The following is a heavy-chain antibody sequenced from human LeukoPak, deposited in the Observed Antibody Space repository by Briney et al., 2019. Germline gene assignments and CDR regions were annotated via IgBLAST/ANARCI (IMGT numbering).Heavy chain of an antibody. V-gene: IGHV1-2*02. CDR3: ARASYCGGGCYYYFDY. CDR2: LNPKTGGT. D-gene: IGHD2-21*02. Sequence: ASVKVSCKASGYXFTAYYMHWVRQAPGQGLECMGWLNPKTGGTFYAQRFQGRVTMTMDTSISTAYMELSWLRSDDTAVYYCARASYCGGGCYYYFDYWGQGTLVTASS. J-gene: IGHJ4*02. CDR1: GYXFTAYY.